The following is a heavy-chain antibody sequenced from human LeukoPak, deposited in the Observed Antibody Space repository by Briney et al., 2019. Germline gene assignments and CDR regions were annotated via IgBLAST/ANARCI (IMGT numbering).Heavy chain of an antibody. CDR2: ISGSGGST. CDR3: AKLAGIRGWFVYYFDY. V-gene: IGHV3-23*01. J-gene: IGHJ4*02. Sequence: RSGGSLRLSCAASGFTFSSYAMSWVRQAPGKGLEWVSAISGSGGSTYYADSVKGRFTISRDNSKNTLYLQMNSLRAEDTAVYYCAKLAGIRGWFVYYFDYWGQGTLVTVS. D-gene: IGHD6-19*01. CDR1: GFTFSSYA.